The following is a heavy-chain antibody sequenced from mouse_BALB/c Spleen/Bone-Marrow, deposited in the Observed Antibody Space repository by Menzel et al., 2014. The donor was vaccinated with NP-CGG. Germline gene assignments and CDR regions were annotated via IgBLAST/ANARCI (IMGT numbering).Heavy chain of an antibody. V-gene: IGHV3-1*02. CDR2: IHYSGST. D-gene: IGHD2-1*01. CDR1: DYSITSGYS. Sequence: EVQVVESGPDLVKPSQSLSLTCTVTDYSITSGYSCHWIRQFPGNKLAWMGYIHYSGSTNYNPSLKSRISITRDTSKNQFFLQLNSVTTEDTATYYCARFDGTYAMDYWGQGTSVTVSS. J-gene: IGHJ4*01. CDR3: ARFDGTYAMDY.